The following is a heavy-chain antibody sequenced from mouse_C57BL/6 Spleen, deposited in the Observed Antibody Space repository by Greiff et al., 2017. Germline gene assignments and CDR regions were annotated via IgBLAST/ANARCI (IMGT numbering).Heavy chain of an antibody. CDR2: IHPNSGST. D-gene: IGHD1-1*01. V-gene: IGHV1-64*01. CDR1: GYTFTSYW. J-gene: IGHJ2*01. CDR3: ARPGVTTVVYFDY. Sequence: QVQLQQPGAELVKPGASVKLSCKASGYTFTSYWMHWVKQRPGQGLEWIGMIHPNSGSTNYNEKFKSKATLTVDKSSSTAYMQLSSRTSEDSAVYYCARPGVTTVVYFDYWGQGTTLTVSS.